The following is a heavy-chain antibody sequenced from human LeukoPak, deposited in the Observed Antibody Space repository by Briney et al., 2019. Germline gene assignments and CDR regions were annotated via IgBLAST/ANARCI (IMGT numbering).Heavy chain of an antibody. V-gene: IGHV3-9*01. CDR3: AKDTSYSSSWY. CDR2: ISWNSGSI. D-gene: IGHD6-13*01. Sequence: PGGSLRLSCAASGFTFDDYAMHWVRQAPGKGLEWVSGISWNSGSIGYADSVKGRFTISRDNAKNSLYLQMNSLRAEDTALYYCAKDTSYSSSWYWGQGTLVTVSS. CDR1: GFTFDDYA. J-gene: IGHJ4*02.